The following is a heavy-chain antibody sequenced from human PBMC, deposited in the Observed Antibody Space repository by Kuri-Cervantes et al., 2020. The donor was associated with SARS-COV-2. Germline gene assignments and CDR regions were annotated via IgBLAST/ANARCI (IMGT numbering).Heavy chain of an antibody. CDR2: ISSSSSYI. D-gene: IGHD2-2*01. CDR1: GFTFSSYS. J-gene: IGHJ5*02. CDR3: ARDGDCSSTSCSNWFDP. V-gene: IGHV3-21*01. Sequence: GESLKISCAASGFTFSSYSMNWVRQAPGKGLEWVSSISSSSSYIYYADSVKGRFTISRDNAKNSLYLQMNSLRAEDTAVYYCARDGDCSSTSCSNWFDPWGQGTLVTVSS.